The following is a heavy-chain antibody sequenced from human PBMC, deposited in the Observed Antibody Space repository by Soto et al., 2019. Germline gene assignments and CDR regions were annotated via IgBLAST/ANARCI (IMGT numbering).Heavy chain of an antibody. CDR3: ARQLQYSSSSNYYYYGIDV. CDR2: IYPGDSDT. Sequence: PGESLKISCKGSGYSFTSYWIGWVRQMPGKGLEWMGIIYPGDSDTRYSPSFQGQVTISADKSISTAYLQWSSLKASDTDMYYCARQLQYSSSSNYYYYGIDVWGQGTTVTVSS. J-gene: IGHJ6*02. V-gene: IGHV5-51*01. D-gene: IGHD6-6*01. CDR1: GYSFTSYW.